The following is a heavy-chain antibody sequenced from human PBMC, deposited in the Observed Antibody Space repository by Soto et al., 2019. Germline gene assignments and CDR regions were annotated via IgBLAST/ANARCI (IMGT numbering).Heavy chain of an antibody. CDR1: GFTFSSYA. Sequence: EVQLLESGGGLVQPGGSLRLFCAASGFTFSSYAMSWVRQAPGKGLEWVSAISGSGGSTYYSDSVKGRFTISRDNSKNTLYLQITSLRAEDTAVYYCAKDAVVYSSGWRSYFDYWGQGALVTVSS. V-gene: IGHV3-23*01. D-gene: IGHD6-19*01. CDR2: ISGSGGST. J-gene: IGHJ4*02. CDR3: AKDAVVYSSGWRSYFDY.